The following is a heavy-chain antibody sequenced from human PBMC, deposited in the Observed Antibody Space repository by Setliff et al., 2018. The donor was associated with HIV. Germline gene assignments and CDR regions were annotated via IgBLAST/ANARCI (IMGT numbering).Heavy chain of an antibody. V-gene: IGHV4-61*02. CDR2: IYISGST. J-gene: IGHJ5*02. CDR1: GDSISSGTYY. D-gene: IGHD4-17*01. Sequence: LSLTCTVSGDSISSGTYYWSWIRQPAGKGLEWIGRIYISGSTSYNPSLKSRVTISVDTSKNQFSLKLSSVTAADTAVYYCAGDYIRSDNNWFDPWGQGILVTVSS. CDR3: AGDYIRSDNNWFDP.